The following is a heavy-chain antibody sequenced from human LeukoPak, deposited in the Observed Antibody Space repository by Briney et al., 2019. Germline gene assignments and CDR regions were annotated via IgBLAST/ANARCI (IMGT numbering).Heavy chain of an antibody. CDR3: ARKNGVLTGYSLDC. CDR2: VTYDESNK. CDR1: GYTLSRYV. V-gene: IGHV3-30-3*01. D-gene: IGHD3-9*01. J-gene: IGHJ4*02. Sequence: PGGSLRLSCAPSGYTLSRYVTHCVRQAPGEGLEWVVIVTYDESNKYNAESVESRFTISRNNTKNTLYLQLKSMRDDDTTVYYCARKNGVLTGYSLDCWGQGTLVTVSS.